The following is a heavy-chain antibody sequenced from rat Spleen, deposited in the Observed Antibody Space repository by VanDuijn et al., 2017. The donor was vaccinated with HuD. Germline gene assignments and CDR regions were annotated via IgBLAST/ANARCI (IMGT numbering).Heavy chain of an antibody. CDR2: LTNTGGST. Sequence: EVQLVESGGGLVQPGRSLKLSCVASGFTFNNYWMTWIRQAPGKGLEWVASLTNTGGSTYYGDSVKGRFTISRDNAKSTLYLQMDSLRSEDTATYYCTTALSMYTTDPGVMDAWGQGASVTVSS. J-gene: IGHJ4*01. V-gene: IGHV5-31*01. CDR3: TTALSMYTTDPGVMDA. CDR1: GFTFNNYW. D-gene: IGHD1-6*01.